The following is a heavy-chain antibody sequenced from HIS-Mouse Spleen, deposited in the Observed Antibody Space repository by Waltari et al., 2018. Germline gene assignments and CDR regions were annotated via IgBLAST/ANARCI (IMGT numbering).Heavy chain of an antibody. CDR3: ARHSGAVAGLHGWFDP. CDR2: IYPGDSDT. V-gene: IGHV5-51*01. CDR1: GYSFNSYW. D-gene: IGHD6-19*01. Sequence: EVQLVQSGAEVKKPGESRTIPCKGSGYSFNSYWNGLVSQRAGKGLDWEGIIYPGDSDTRYSPSFQGQVTISADKSISTAYLQWSSLKASDTAMYYCARHSGAVAGLHGWFDPWGQGTLVTVSS. J-gene: IGHJ5*02.